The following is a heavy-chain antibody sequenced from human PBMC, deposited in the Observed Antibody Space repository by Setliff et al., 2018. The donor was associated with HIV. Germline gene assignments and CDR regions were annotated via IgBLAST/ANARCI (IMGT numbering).Heavy chain of an antibody. CDR1: GDSISSSSFY. CDR3: ASVTLFVRFDF. D-gene: IGHD3-10*02. CDR2: MYYSGST. Sequence: SETLSLTCTVSGDSISSSSFYWGWVRQPPGKGLEWIGSMYYSGSTYYNPSLKSRITMSVDTSKNQFSLKLTSVTAADTAMYYCASVTLFVRFDFWGLGTLVTVSS. V-gene: IGHV4-39*01. J-gene: IGHJ4*02.